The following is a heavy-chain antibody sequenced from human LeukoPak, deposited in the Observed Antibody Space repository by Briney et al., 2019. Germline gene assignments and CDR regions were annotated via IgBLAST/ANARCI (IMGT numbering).Heavy chain of an antibody. D-gene: IGHD4-11*01. J-gene: IGHJ5*02. Sequence: PSETLSLTCAVSGGSISSYYWSWIRQPAGKGLEWIGRIYTSGSTNYNPSLKSRVTISVDKSKNQFSLVLSSVTAADTAVYYCARSEGYGNFVSAWFDPWGQGTLVTVSS. CDR3: ARSEGYGNFVSAWFDP. CDR2: IYTSGST. V-gene: IGHV4-4*07. CDR1: GGSISSYY.